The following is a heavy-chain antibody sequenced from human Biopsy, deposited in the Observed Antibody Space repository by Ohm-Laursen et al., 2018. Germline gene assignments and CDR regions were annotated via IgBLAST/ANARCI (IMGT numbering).Heavy chain of an antibody. V-gene: IGHV1-2*02. CDR1: GYAVNDYF. J-gene: IGHJ5*02. CDR2: ISPNSGGT. D-gene: IGHD3-22*01. Sequence: SVKVSCKGSGYAVNDYFLHWLRQAPGQGPEWMGWISPNSGGTNYAQKFQGRVTMTTDTSTSTVYLELRRLISDDTAVYYCTRGGYYYDSLAYYYWFDPWGQGTLVTVSS. CDR3: TRGGYYYDSLAYYYWFDP.